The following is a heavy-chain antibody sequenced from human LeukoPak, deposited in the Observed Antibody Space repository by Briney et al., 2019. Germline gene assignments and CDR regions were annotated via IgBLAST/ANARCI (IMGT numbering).Heavy chain of an antibody. Sequence: GALRLSCAASGFTFSSYSMHWVRQAPGKGLEWVSSISSSSSYIYYADSVKGRFTISRDNAKNSLYLQMNSLRAEDTAVYYCARGGTVTTLDYFDYWGQGTLVTVSS. D-gene: IGHD4-17*01. CDR3: ARGGTVTTLDYFDY. CDR2: ISSSSSYI. CDR1: GFTFSSYS. J-gene: IGHJ4*02. V-gene: IGHV3-21*01.